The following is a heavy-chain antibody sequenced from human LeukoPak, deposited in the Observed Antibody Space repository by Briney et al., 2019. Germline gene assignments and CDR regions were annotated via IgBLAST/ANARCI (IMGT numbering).Heavy chain of an antibody. CDR3: SRGLDDDLCSGYLANDD. V-gene: IGHV4-4*07. Sequence: PSETLSLTCTVSGGSISSYYWCWIRLRARQGLGWIGRIYTCCSTNYNPSLKSRVSMSVDTSKNQFSLKLSSVTAADTAVYYSSRGLDDDLCSGYLANDDWGQGTLVTVSS. CDR1: GGSISSYY. D-gene: IGHD3-3*01. J-gene: IGHJ4*02. CDR2: IYTCCST.